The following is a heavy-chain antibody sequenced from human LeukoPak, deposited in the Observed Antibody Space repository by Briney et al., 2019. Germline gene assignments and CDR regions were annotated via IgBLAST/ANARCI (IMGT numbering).Heavy chain of an antibody. D-gene: IGHD5-12*01. V-gene: IGHV1-69*13. CDR2: IIPIFGTA. Sequence: ASVKVSCKASGGTFSNYAFNWVRQAPGQGLEWMGGIIPIFGTANYAQKFQGRVTITADESTSTAYMELSSLRSEDTAVYYCEIGSGYNFDYWGQGTLVTVSS. J-gene: IGHJ4*02. CDR3: EIGSGYNFDY. CDR1: GGTFSNYA.